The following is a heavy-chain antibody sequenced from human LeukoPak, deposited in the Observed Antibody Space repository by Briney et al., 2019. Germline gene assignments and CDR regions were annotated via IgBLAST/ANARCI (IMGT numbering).Heavy chain of an antibody. CDR3: ATSAITVTTFGGFDY. CDR1: GYTLTELS. J-gene: IGHJ4*02. CDR2: FDPEDGET. D-gene: IGHD4-17*01. V-gene: IGHV1-24*01. Sequence: ASVKVSCKVSGYTLTELSMHWVRQAPGKGLEWMGGFDPEDGETIYAQKFQGRVTMTEDTSTDTAYMEPSSLRSEDTAVYYCATSAITVTTFGGFDYWGQGTLVTVSS.